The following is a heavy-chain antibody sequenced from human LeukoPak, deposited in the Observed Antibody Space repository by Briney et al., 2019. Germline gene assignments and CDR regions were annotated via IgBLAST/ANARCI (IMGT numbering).Heavy chain of an antibody. CDR3: ATDKGGGAGYFDY. Sequence: GGSLRLSCAASGFTFSSYAMSWVRQAPGKGLEWVSAISGSGGSTYYADSVKVRFTISRDNSKNTLYLQMNSLRAEDTAVYYCATDKGGGAGYFDYWGQGTLVTVSS. V-gene: IGHV3-23*01. J-gene: IGHJ4*02. D-gene: IGHD3-16*01. CDR2: ISGSGGST. CDR1: GFTFSSYA.